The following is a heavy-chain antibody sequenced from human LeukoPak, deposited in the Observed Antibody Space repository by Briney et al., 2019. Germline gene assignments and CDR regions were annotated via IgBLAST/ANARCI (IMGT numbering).Heavy chain of an antibody. J-gene: IGHJ4*02. D-gene: IGHD3-22*01. CDR1: GFTFSSYA. V-gene: IGHV3-23*01. CDR3: AKDQGLKVVPSEGFDY. CDR2: ISGSGGST. Sequence: GGSLRLSCAASGFTFSSYAMSWVRQAPGKGLEWASAISGSGGSTYYADSVKGRFTISRDNSKNTLYLQMNSLRAEDTAVYYCAKDQGLKVVPSEGFDYWGQGTLVTVSS.